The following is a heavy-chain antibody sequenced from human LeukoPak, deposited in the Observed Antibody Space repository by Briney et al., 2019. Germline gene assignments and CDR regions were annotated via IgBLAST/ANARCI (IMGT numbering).Heavy chain of an antibody. CDR2: IYDSGST. D-gene: IGHD3-3*01. CDR3: ARGLNDSWTGENY. J-gene: IGHJ4*02. CDR1: GASISGSGYY. Sequence: PSETLSLTCTVSGASISGSGYYWGWIRQPPGKGLEWIGNIYDSGSTYYNASLQSRVTISIDTSKNQFSLRLSSVTAADTAMYYCARGLNDSWTGENYWGQGTLVTVSS. V-gene: IGHV4-39*01.